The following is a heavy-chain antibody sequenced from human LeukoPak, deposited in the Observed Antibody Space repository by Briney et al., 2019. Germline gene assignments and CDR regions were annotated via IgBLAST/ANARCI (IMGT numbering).Heavy chain of an antibody. CDR3: ARARDGYNYWFDP. D-gene: IGHD5-24*01. J-gene: IGHJ5*02. Sequence: DSVKVSCKASGYTFTGYYMHWVRQAPGQGLEWMGRINPNSGGTNYAQKFQGRVTMTRDTSISTAYMELSRLRSDDTAVYYCARARDGYNYWFDPWGQGTLVTVSS. CDR1: GYTFTGYY. V-gene: IGHV1-2*06. CDR2: INPNSGGT.